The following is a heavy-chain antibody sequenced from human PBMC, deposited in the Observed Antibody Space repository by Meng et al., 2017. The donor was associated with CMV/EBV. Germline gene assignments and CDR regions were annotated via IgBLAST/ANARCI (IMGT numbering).Heavy chain of an antibody. V-gene: IGHV1-18*01. Sequence: VQLVQSGDELKKPGASVKVSCKGSGYTFNRYGISWVRQAPGQGLEWMGWISAYNGNTNYAQKLQGRVTMNTDTSTSTAYMELRSLRSDDTAVYYCARNYYGSGSWFDPWGQGTLVTVSS. J-gene: IGHJ5*02. CDR3: ARNYYGSGSWFDP. CDR1: GYTFNRYG. CDR2: ISAYNGNT. D-gene: IGHD3-10*01.